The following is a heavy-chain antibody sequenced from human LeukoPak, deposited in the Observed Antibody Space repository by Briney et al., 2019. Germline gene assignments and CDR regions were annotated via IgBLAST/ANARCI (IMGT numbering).Heavy chain of an antibody. Sequence: GGSLRLSCAASGFTFGNHWMHWVRQTPGKGLVWVSRIISDGSSTSYADSVKGRFTISRDNAKNTLHLQMNSLRAEDTAVYYCARDGSLPDYWGQGTLVTVSS. CDR1: GFTFGNHW. V-gene: IGHV3-74*01. J-gene: IGHJ4*02. CDR3: ARDGSLPDY. CDR2: IISDGSST.